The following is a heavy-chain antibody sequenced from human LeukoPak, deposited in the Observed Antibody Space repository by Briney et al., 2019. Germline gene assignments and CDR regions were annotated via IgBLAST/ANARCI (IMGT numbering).Heavy chain of an antibody. V-gene: IGHV3-23*01. Sequence: GGSLRLSCATSGFTYINYAMSWARQAPGKGLEWVSTISGSGGSADYADSVKGRFIISRDNSRATLYLQMNSLRAEDTAVYYCAKDTLLSGNYFAFDYWGQGALVTVSS. CDR2: ISGSGGSA. CDR1: GFTYINYA. J-gene: IGHJ4*02. D-gene: IGHD1-26*01. CDR3: AKDTLLSGNYFAFDY.